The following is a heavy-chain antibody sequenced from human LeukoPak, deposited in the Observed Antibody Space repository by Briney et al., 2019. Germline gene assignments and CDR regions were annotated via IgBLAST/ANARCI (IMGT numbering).Heavy chain of an antibody. CDR2: IIPIFGTA. Sequence: SVKVSCKASGGTFSSYAISWVRQAPGQGLEWMGGIIPIFGTANYAQKFQGRVTITADESASTAYMELSSLRSEDTAVYYCASGGHYYYGMDVWGQGTTVTVSS. CDR3: ASGGHYYYGMDV. V-gene: IGHV1-69*13. CDR1: GGTFSSYA. J-gene: IGHJ6*02. D-gene: IGHD3-3*01.